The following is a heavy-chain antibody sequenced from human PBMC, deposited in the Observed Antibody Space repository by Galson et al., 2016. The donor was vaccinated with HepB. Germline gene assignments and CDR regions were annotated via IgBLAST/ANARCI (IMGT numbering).Heavy chain of an antibody. CDR2: IRPYNGVT. J-gene: IGHJ4*02. D-gene: IGHD5-24*01. V-gene: IGHV1-18*01. CDR3: ARRQLLVGYNQDGFDS. Sequence: SVKVSCKASGYSFVGFGLTWVRQVPGQGLEWMGWIRPYNGVTDYAQKFQGRLTMTTDTSTNTAYMELSSLRSDDTAVYYCARRQLLVGYNQDGFDSWGQGTLVTVSS. CDR1: GYSFVGFG.